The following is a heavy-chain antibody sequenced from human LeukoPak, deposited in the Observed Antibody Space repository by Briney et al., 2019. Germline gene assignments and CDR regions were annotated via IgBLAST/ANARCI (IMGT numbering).Heavy chain of an antibody. D-gene: IGHD3-10*01. CDR2: IYYSGST. J-gene: IGHJ3*02. Sequence: PSETLSLTCTVSGGSIGSYYWSWIRQPPGKGLEWIGYIYYSGSTNYNPSLKSRVTISVDTSKNQFSLKLSSVTAADTAVYYCASRGNAFDIWGQGTMVTVSS. CDR1: GGSIGSYY. V-gene: IGHV4-59*01. CDR3: ASRGNAFDI.